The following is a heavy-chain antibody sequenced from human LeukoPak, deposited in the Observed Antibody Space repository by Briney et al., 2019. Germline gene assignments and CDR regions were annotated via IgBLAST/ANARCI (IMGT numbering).Heavy chain of an antibody. CDR2: ISAYNGNT. CDR3: AISSSWYTSEYFQH. CDR1: GYTFTSYG. Sequence: ASVKVSCKASGYTFTSYGISWVRQAPGQGLEWMGWISAYNGNTNYAQKLQGRVTMTTDTSTSTAYMELRSLGSDDTAVYYCAISSSWYTSEYFQHWGQGTLVTVSS. V-gene: IGHV1-18*01. D-gene: IGHD6-13*01. J-gene: IGHJ1*01.